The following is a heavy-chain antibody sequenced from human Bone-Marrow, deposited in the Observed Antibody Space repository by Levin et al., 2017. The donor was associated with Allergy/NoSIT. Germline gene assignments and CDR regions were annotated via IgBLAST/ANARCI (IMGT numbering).Heavy chain of an antibody. D-gene: IGHD1-1*01. CDR3: ARLMRGAGSGTKTFDI. CDR2: IYYSGSN. Sequence: KSSETLSLTCTVSSGSISSSTSYWGWIRQPPGKGLEWIGSIYYSGSNYYSPSLKSRVTISVDTSKNQFSLKLSSVTAADTAVYYCARLMRGAGSGTKTFDIWGQGTMVTVSS. V-gene: IGHV4-39*01. J-gene: IGHJ3*02. CDR1: SGSISSSTSY.